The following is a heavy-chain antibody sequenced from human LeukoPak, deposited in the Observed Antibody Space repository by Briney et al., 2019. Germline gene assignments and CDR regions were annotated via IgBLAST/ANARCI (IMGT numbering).Heavy chain of an antibody. V-gene: IGHV4-4*09. CDR3: ARRNHYVCYMDV. J-gene: IGHJ6*03. CDR2: IFPNESV. Sequence: SETLSLTCTVSGGSVSSYYWSWIRQSPVTGLERSGYIFPNESVYDKPRLDSRVTISLDTSENQFSLTFTSETAAYTAVYYCARRNHYVCYMDVWGKGTTVTVSS. CDR1: GGSVSSYY.